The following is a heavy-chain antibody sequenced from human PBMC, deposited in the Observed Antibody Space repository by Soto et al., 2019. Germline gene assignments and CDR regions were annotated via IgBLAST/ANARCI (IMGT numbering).Heavy chain of an antibody. D-gene: IGHD4-4*01. CDR3: AKEIYSNYFRDYYYYGMDV. V-gene: IGHV3-30*18. J-gene: IGHJ6*02. CDR1: GFTFSSYG. CDR2: ISYDGSNK. Sequence: GGFLRLSCAASGFTFSSYGMHGVRQAPGKGLEWVAVISYDGSNKYYADSVKGRFTISRDNSKNTLYLQMNSLRAEDTAVYYCAKEIYSNYFRDYYYYGMDVWGQGTTVTVSS.